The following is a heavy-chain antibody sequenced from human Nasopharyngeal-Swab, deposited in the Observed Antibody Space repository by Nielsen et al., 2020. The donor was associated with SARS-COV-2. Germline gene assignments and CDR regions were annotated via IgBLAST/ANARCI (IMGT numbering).Heavy chain of an antibody. CDR3: ASSISYYFDY. Sequence: GESLKISCAASGFTFSTYSMNWVRQAPGKGLEWVSYISSSSDFIYYADSVKGQFTISRDNAKNSLYLQMNSLRAEDTAVYYCASSISYYFDYRGQGTLVTVSS. CDR1: GFTFSTYS. CDR2: ISSSSDFI. D-gene: IGHD2-2*01. V-gene: IGHV3-21*01. J-gene: IGHJ4*02.